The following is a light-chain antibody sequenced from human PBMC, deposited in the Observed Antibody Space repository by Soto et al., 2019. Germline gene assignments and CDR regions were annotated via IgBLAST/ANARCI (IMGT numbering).Light chain of an antibody. V-gene: IGLV2-14*01. CDR1: SSDVGGYNY. Sequence: QSVLTQPASVSGSPGQSITISCTGTSSDVGGYNYVSWYQQHPGKAPKLMIYDVSNRPSGVSNRFSGSKSGNTASLTISGLQAEDDSYYYWSSYAICSPLVYVFVTG. CDR3: SSYAICSPLVYV. J-gene: IGLJ1*01. CDR2: DVS.